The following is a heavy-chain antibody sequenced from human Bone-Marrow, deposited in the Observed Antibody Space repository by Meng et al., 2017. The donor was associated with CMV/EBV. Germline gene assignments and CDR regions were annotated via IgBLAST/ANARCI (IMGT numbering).Heavy chain of an antibody. CDR1: GYTFTGYY. CDR3: ARVRRGFYTYYYGSGMNNWFDP. J-gene: IGHJ5*02. D-gene: IGHD3-10*01. Sequence: ASVKVSCKASGYTFTGYYMHWVRQAPGQGLERMGWINPNSGGTNYAQKFQGRVTMTRDTSISTAYMELSRLRSDDTAVYYCARVRRGFYTYYYGSGMNNWFDPWGQGNLVNVDS. V-gene: IGHV1-2*02. CDR2: INPNSGGT.